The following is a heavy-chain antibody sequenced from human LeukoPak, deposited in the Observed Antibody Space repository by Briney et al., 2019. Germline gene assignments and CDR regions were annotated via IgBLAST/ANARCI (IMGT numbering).Heavy chain of an antibody. V-gene: IGHV4-31*03. Sequence: SQTLSLTCTVSGGSICSGDYYWGWIRQYSGKGLEWIGYIYYSGITYYNPSLKSRVTISVDTSKNQFSLQLTSVTAAETAVYYCARRGGGRWFDPWGQGTLVTVSS. CDR3: ARRGGGRWFDP. D-gene: IGHD3-16*01. CDR1: GGSICSGDYY. J-gene: IGHJ5*02. CDR2: IYYSGIT.